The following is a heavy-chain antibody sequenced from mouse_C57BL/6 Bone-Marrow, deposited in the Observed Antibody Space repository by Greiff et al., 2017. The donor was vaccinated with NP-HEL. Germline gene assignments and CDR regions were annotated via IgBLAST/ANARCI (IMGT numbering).Heavy chain of an antibody. Sequence: QVQLKESGAELARPGASVKLSCKASGYTFTSYGISWVKQRTGQGLEWIGEIYPRSGNTYYNEKFKGKATLTADKSSSTAYMELRSLTSEDSAVYFCARGNYYGFDYWGQGTTLTVSS. CDR2: IYPRSGNT. D-gene: IGHD1-1*01. CDR3: ARGNYYGFDY. V-gene: IGHV1-81*01. J-gene: IGHJ2*01. CDR1: GYTFTSYG.